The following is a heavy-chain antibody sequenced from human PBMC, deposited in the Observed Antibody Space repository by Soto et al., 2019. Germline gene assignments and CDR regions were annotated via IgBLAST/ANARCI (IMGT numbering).Heavy chain of an antibody. CDR2: IRSKAYGGTT. V-gene: IGHV3-49*04. D-gene: IGHD2-2*03. Sequence: GVSLRLSCTASGFTFGDYAMSWVRQAPGKGLEWVGFIRSKAYGGTTEYAASVKGRFTISRDDSKSIDYLQMNSLKTEDTAVYYCTRVRNTGYCSSTSCYHGGPWGQGT. CDR3: TRVRNTGYCSSTSCYHGGP. J-gene: IGHJ5*02. CDR1: GFTFGDYA.